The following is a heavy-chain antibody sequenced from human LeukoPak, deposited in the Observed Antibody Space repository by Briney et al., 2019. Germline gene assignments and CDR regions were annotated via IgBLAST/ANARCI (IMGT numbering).Heavy chain of an antibody. V-gene: IGHV1-2*02. D-gene: IGHD3-16*02. CDR2: INPNSGGT. Sequence: ASVKVSCKASGYTFTGYYMHWVRQAPGQGLEWMGWINPNSGGTNYAQKFQGRVTMTRDTSISTAYMELSRLRYDDTAVYYCVRDLNLLSDYWGQGTLVTVSS. CDR3: VRDLNLLSDY. J-gene: IGHJ4*02. CDR1: GYTFTGYY.